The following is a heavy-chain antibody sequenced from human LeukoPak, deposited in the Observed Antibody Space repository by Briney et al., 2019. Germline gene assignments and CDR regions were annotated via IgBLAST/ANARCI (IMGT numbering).Heavy chain of an antibody. CDR3: ARESTMVRGVPPGY. J-gene: IGHJ4*02. V-gene: IGHV4-59*01. CDR2: IYYSGST. D-gene: IGHD3-10*01. CDR1: GGSISSYY. Sequence: SETLSLTCTVSGGSISSYYWSWIRQPPGKGLEWIGYIYYSGSTNYNPSLKSRVTISVDTSKNQFSLKLSSVTAADTAVYYCARESTMVRGVPPGYWGQGTLVTVSS.